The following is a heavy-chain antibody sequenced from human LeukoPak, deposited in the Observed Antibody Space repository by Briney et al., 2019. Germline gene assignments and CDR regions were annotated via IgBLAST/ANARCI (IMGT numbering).Heavy chain of an antibody. CDR3: ARGRSGYEDY. V-gene: IGHV4-39*07. CDR1: GGSISSSRYY. CDR2: IYYSGST. J-gene: IGHJ4*02. Sequence: PSETLSLTCTVSGGSISSSRYYWGWIRQPPGKGLEWIGSIYYSGSTYYNPSLKSRVTISVDTSKNQFSLKLSSVTAADTAVYYCARGRSGYEDYWGQGTLVTVSS. D-gene: IGHD5-12*01.